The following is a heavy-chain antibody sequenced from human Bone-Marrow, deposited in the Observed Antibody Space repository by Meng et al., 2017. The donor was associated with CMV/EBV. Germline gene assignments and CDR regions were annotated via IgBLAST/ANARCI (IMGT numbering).Heavy chain of an antibody. V-gene: IGHV3-21*01. J-gene: IGHJ4*02. CDR1: GFTFSSHI. D-gene: IGHD1-1*01. CDR3: ARPPVGLTKTTGRVDY. Sequence: GGSLRLSCAASGFTFSSHIMNWVREAPGKGLEWVSSISSRSTYISYTDSVKGRFTISIDNSKNTLYLQMNSLRAEDTAVYYCARPPVGLTKTTGRVDYWGQGTLVTVSS. CDR2: ISSRSTYI.